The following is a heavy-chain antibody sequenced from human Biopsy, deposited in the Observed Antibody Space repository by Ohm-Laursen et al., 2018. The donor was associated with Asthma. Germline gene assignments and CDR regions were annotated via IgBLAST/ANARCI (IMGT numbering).Heavy chain of an antibody. V-gene: IGHV4-39*07. CDR1: GFSMDTNSYF. J-gene: IGHJ6*02. CDR2: TNERGVT. Sequence: TLSLTCTISGFSMDTNSYFWGWIRQSPGKGLEWIGETNERGVTNNNPSLKSRVIISIDTYWNRVSLKLPSVTAADTAVYYCARGPELDVWGQGTTVTVSS. CDR3: ARGPELDV.